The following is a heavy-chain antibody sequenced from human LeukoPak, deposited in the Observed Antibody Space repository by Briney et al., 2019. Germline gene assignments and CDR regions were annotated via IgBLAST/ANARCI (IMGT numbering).Heavy chain of an antibody. Sequence: GGSLRLSCAASGFTVSSNYMSWVRQAPGKGLEWVSVIYSGGSTYYADSVKGRFTISRDNSKNTLYLQMNSMRAEDTAVYYCARAVVGATGYFDYWGQGTLVTVSS. CDR1: GFTVSSNY. V-gene: IGHV3-53*01. CDR3: ARAVVGATGYFDY. J-gene: IGHJ4*02. D-gene: IGHD1-26*01. CDR2: IYSGGST.